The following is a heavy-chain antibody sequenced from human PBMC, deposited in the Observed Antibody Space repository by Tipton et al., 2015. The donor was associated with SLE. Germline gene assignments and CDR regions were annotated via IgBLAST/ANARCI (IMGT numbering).Heavy chain of an antibody. CDR3: ARVGSGNWFDP. D-gene: IGHD3-10*01. CDR1: GFTFSSYA. Sequence: SLRLSCAASGFTFSSYAMHWVRQAPGKGLEWVAVIWYDGSNKYYADSVKGRFTISRDNSKNTLYLQMNSLRAEDTAVYYCARVGSGNWFDPWGQGTLVTVPS. J-gene: IGHJ5*02. V-gene: IGHV3-33*08. CDR2: IWYDGSNK.